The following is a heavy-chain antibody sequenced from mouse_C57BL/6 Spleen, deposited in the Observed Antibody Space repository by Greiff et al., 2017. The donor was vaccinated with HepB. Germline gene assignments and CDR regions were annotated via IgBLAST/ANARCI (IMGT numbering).Heavy chain of an antibody. Sequence: DVMLVESGGGLVQPGASLRLSCAASGFTFNDYQMSWVRQAPGTAPEWLALIRNKANGYTTEYTASVKGRFTISRDNSQNILYLLMNTLRAEDSATYYCVKAVSSGSSYTWFAYWGQGTLVTVSA. CDR2: IRNKANGYTT. CDR1: GFTFNDYQ. J-gene: IGHJ3*01. D-gene: IGHD1-1*01. V-gene: IGHV7-4*01. CDR3: VKAVSSGSSYTWFAY.